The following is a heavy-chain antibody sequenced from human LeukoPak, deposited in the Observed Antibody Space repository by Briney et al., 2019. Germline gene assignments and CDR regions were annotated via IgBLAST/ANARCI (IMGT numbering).Heavy chain of an antibody. V-gene: IGHV3-66*01. CDR1: GFSVRGSF. CDR2: LSNTENS. CDR3: ARGDTYYYDSSGQRYNWFDP. Sequence: PGGSLRLSCAASGFSVRGSFMNWVRQAPGKGLEWVSLLSNTENSFYADSVKGRFTLSRDISNNTLYLHMHSLRGEDTAVYFCARGDTYYYDSSGQRYNWFDPWGQGTLVTVSS. J-gene: IGHJ5*02. D-gene: IGHD3-22*01.